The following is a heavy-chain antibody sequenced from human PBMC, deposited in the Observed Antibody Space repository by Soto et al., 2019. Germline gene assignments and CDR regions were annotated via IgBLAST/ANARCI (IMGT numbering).Heavy chain of an antibody. CDR3: ARGAGDGSYYGMDV. J-gene: IGHJ6*02. CDR1: GFTVSSNY. V-gene: IGHV3-53*01. Sequence: GSLRLSCAASGFTVSSNYMSWVRQAPGKGLEWVSVIYSGGSTYYADSVKGRFTISRDNSKNTLYLQMNSLRAEDTAVYYCARGAGDGSYYGMDVWGQGTTVTVSS. CDR2: IYSGGST. D-gene: IGHD1-26*01.